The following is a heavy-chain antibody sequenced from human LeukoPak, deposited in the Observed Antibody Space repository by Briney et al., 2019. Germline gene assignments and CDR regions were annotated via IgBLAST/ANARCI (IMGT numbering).Heavy chain of an antibody. Sequence: GSLRLSCAASGFTFSSYSMNWVRQAPGKGLEWASSISSSSGYIYYADSVKGRFTISRDNAKNSLYLQMNSLRAEDTAVYYCASQGGCGSGTLQVYYYGMDVWGQGTTVTVSS. J-gene: IGHJ6*02. D-gene: IGHD3-10*01. CDR2: ISSSSGYI. CDR3: ASQGGCGSGTLQVYYYGMDV. CDR1: GFTFSSYS. V-gene: IGHV3-21*01.